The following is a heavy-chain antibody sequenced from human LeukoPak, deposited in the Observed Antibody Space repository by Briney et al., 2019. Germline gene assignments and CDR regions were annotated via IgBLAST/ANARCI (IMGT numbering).Heavy chain of an antibody. CDR1: GFTFNNYS. V-gene: IGHV3-48*01. J-gene: IGHJ4*02. Sequence: GGSLRLSCAASGFTFNNYSMNWVRQAPGKGLEWVSYISSSISTIYYADSVKGRFTISRDNAKNSLYLQMNSLRAEDTAVYYCARDRPLAVAGLFDYWGQGTLVTVSS. CDR2: ISSSISTI. D-gene: IGHD6-19*01. CDR3: ARDRPLAVAGLFDY.